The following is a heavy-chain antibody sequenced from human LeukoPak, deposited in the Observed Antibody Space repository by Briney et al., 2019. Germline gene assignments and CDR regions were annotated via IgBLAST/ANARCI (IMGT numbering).Heavy chain of an antibody. D-gene: IGHD2-2*02. CDR2: IYYSQRT. CDR3: ARSARDYTTGSWSDY. V-gene: IGHV4-39*01. CDR1: GGSLCGSSYY. Sequence: SETLSLTCAVSGGSLCGSSYYCGWARQPPGKGLEWIASIYYSQRTYYNPAPKRRVTISEDTPKNQNSLKLSPVTAAHTALYYCARSARDYTTGSWSDYWGQRTLVSVSS. J-gene: IGHJ4*02.